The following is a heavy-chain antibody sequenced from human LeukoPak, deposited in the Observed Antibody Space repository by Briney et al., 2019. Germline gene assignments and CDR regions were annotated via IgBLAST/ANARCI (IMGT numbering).Heavy chain of an antibody. CDR1: GGSISSGGYY. J-gene: IGHJ4*02. Sequence: SETLSLTCIVSGGSISSGGYYWSWIRQHPGKGLEWIGYIYYSGSTYYNPSLKSRVTISIDTSKNQFSLRLSSVTAADTAVYYCARRPRGYFDYWVQGALVPVSS. CDR2: IYYSGST. D-gene: IGHD3-10*01. CDR3: ARRPRGYFDY. V-gene: IGHV4-31*03.